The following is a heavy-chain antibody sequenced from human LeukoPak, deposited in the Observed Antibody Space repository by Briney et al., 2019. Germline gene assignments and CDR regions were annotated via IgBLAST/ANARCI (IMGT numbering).Heavy chain of an antibody. CDR1: GGTFSSYA. CDR3: ARGIIAVGGYYYYYMDV. CDR2: IIPIFGTA. V-gene: IGHV1-69*13. J-gene: IGHJ6*03. Sequence: EASVKVSCKASGGTFSSYAISWVRQAPGQGLEWMGGIIPIFGTANYAQKFQGRVTITADESTSTAYMELSSLRSEDTAVYYCARGIIAVGGYYYYYMDVWGKGTTVTISS. D-gene: IGHD6-19*01.